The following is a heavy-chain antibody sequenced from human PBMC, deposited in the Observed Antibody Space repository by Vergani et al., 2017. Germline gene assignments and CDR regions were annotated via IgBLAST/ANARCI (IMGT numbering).Heavy chain of an antibody. Sequence: EVQLLESGGGLVQPGGSLRLSCAASGFTFSNYAMNWVRQAPGKGLEWVSDISASGGSTFYADSVKGRFTVSRDNAKNSLYLQMNSLRDEDTAVYYCARVSVAAAGTGFDYWGQGTLVTVSS. CDR2: ISASGGST. V-gene: IGHV3-23*01. D-gene: IGHD6-13*01. CDR3: ARVSVAAAGTGFDY. CDR1: GFTFSNYA. J-gene: IGHJ4*02.